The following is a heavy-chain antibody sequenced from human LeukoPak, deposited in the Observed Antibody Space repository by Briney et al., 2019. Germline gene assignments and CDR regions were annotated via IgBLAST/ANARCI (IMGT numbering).Heavy chain of an antibody. CDR2: ISYDGSNK. D-gene: IGHD3-3*01. CDR3: ARELYDSWSDPSLDY. V-gene: IGHV3-30-3*01. CDR1: GFTFSSYA. Sequence: QAGGSLRLSCAASGFTFSSYAMHWVRQAPGKGLEWVAVISYDGSNKYYADSVKGRFTISRDNSKNTMYLQMNSLRAEDTAVYYCARELYDSWSDPSLDYWGQGTLVTVSS. J-gene: IGHJ4*02.